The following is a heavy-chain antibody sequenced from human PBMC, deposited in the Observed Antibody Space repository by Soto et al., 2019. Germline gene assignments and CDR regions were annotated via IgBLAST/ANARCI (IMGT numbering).Heavy chain of an antibody. CDR1: GFSFSNAW. J-gene: IGHJ4*02. V-gene: IGHV3-15*01. Sequence: PGGSLRLSCAASGFSFSNAWMDWVRQAPGKGLEWVGRIQSKADGGTADCAAPVKGRFTISRDDSKSTLYLQMNSLKTEDTAVYYCTTESQDSSSWAFDYWGQGALVTVSS. CDR3: TTESQDSSSWAFDY. CDR2: IQSKADGGTA. D-gene: IGHD6-13*01.